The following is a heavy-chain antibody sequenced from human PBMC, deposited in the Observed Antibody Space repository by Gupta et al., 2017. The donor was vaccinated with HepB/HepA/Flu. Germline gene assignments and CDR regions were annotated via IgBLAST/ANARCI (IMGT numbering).Heavy chain of an antibody. CDR2: VYYSGSS. J-gene: IGHJ5*02. CDR1: GGSITSSRYY. CDR3: ARVEGGWFDP. V-gene: IGHV4-39*01. Sequence: QLHLQESGPKLVKPSGTLSLTCTVSGGSITSSRYYWGWIRPPPGKGLEWIGSVYYSGSSYYNPSLKSRVTISVDTSKNQFSLKLTSVTAADTAVYYCARVEGGWFDPWGQGTLVTVSA.